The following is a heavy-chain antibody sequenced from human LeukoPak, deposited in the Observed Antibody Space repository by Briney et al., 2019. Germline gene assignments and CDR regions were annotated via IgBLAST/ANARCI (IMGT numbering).Heavy chain of an antibody. CDR1: GFTFSSYS. CDR3: AGWHYDSSGYYLFDY. Sequence: PGGSLRLSCAASGFTFSSYSMNWVRQAPGKGLEWVSSISSSSSYIYYADSVKGRFTISRDNAKTSLYLQMNSLRAEDTAVYYCAGWHYDSSGYYLFDYWGQGTLVTVSS. J-gene: IGHJ4*02. V-gene: IGHV3-21*01. D-gene: IGHD3-22*01. CDR2: ISSSSSYI.